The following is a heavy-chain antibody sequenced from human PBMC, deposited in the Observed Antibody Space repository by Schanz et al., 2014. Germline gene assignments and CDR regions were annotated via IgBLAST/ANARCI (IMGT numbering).Heavy chain of an antibody. CDR3: ARAHGNNWYGTGLDY. CDR1: GFAFSVYG. J-gene: IGHJ4*02. D-gene: IGHD1-1*01. Sequence: QVQLVESGGGVVQPGRSLRLSCAASGFAFSVYGMHWVRQAPGKGPEWVAVIWFDGSTKYYADSVKGRFTISRDNSKNTLYLQMNSLRADDTAVYFCARAHGNNWYGTGLDYWGQGTQVTVSS. CDR2: IWFDGSTK. V-gene: IGHV3-33*01.